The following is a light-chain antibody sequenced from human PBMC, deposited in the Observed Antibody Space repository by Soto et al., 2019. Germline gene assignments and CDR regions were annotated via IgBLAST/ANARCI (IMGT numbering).Light chain of an antibody. CDR2: DAS. CDR3: QQYNSYPLT. J-gene: IGKJ4*01. V-gene: IGKV1-5*01. CDR1: QSITGC. Sequence: IQMTQSPATLSASLGDRVTITCRARQSITGCLAWYQQKPGKGPNLLSSDASSLQSGVPSRVRGSGSRTECTLTISSLPPDDFETDYCQQYNSYPLTCGGGTKVDIK.